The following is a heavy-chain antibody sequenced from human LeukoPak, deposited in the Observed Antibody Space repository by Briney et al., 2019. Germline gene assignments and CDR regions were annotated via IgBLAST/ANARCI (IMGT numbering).Heavy chain of an antibody. CDR1: GFTFTSYS. Sequence: GGSLRLSCAASGFTFTSYSMNWVRQAPGKGLEWVSTISGGGGSTYYADSVKGRFTISRDNPKNPLYLQVNSLKAEDTAVYYCAKGGKWDVTPFDYWGQGTLVTVSS. D-gene: IGHD1-26*01. V-gene: IGHV3-23*01. J-gene: IGHJ4*02. CDR3: AKGGKWDVTPFDY. CDR2: ISGGGGST.